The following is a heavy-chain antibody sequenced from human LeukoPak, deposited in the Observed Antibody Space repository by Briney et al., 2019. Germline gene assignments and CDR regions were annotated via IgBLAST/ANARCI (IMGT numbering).Heavy chain of an antibody. CDR1: GFTFSSYA. V-gene: IGHV3-30-3*01. CDR2: ISYDGSNK. J-gene: IGHJ6*02. CDR3: ARETYYYYGLDV. Sequence: QPGRSLRLSCAASGFTFSSYAMHWVRQAPGKGLEWVAVISYDGSNKYYADSVKGRFTISRDNSKNTLYLQMNSLRAEDTAVYYCARETYYYYGLDVWGQGTTVTVSS.